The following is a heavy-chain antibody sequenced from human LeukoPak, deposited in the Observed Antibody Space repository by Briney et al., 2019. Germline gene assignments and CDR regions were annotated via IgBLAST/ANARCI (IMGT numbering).Heavy chain of an antibody. CDR3: ARESDIVVVPAALDY. CDR2: ISSSSSTI. V-gene: IGHV3-48*01. D-gene: IGHD2-2*01. CDR1: GFTFSSYS. Sequence: GGSLRLSCAASGFTFSSYSMNWVRQAPGKGLEGVSYISSSSSTIYYADSVKGRFTISRDNAKNSLYLQMNSLRAEDTAVYYCARESDIVVVPAALDYWGQGTLVTVSS. J-gene: IGHJ4*02.